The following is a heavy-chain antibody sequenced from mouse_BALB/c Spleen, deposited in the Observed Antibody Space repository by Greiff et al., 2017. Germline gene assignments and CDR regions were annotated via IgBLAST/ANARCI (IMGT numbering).Heavy chain of an antibody. Sequence: EVQLQQSGPELAKPGASVKISCKASGYSFTGYNMNWVKQSNGKSLEWIGNIDPYYGGTSYNQKFKGKATLTVDKASSTAYMQLKSLTSEDAAVYYCARAEYGNKYYAMDYWGQGTSVTVSS. J-gene: IGHJ4*01. D-gene: IGHD2-10*02. CDR1: GYSFTGYN. CDR3: ARAEYGNKYYAMDY. CDR2: IDPYYGGT. V-gene: IGHV1-39*01.